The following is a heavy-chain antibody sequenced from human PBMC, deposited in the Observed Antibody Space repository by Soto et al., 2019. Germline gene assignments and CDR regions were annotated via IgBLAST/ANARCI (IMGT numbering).Heavy chain of an antibody. CDR3: ARDDRGRGYSYGPGIDY. V-gene: IGHV1-3*01. CDR1: GYSFTSYA. CDR2: INAGNGNT. Sequence: QVQLVQSGAEVKKPGASVKVSCKASGYSFTSYAMHWVRQAPGQRLEWMGWINAGNGNTKYSQKFQGRVTITRDTSXSXAYMELSSLRSEDTAVYYCARDDRGRGYSYGPGIDYWGPGTLVTVSS. D-gene: IGHD5-18*01. J-gene: IGHJ4*02.